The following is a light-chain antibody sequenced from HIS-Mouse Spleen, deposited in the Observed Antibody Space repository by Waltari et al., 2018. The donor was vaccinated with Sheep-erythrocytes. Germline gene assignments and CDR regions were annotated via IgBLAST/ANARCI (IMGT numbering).Light chain of an antibody. V-gene: IGLV2-23*01. Sequence: QSALTQPASVSGSPGQSSTISCTGTSSAGGSYNLVSWYQQHPGKAPKLMIYEGSKRPSGVSNRFSGSKSGNTASLTISGLQAEDEADYYCCSYAGSSTPWVFGGGTKLTVL. CDR3: CSYAGSSTPWV. CDR2: EGS. CDR1: SSAGGSYNL. J-gene: IGLJ3*02.